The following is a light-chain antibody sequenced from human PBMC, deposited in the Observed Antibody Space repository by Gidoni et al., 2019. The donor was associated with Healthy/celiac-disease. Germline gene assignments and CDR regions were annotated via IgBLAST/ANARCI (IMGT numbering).Light chain of an antibody. Sequence: EIVLTQSPATLSLSPGERATLSCRASQSVSSYLAWYQQKPGQAPSLLIYDASNRATGIPARFSGSGSGTDFTLTISSLEPEDFAVYYCQQRSNWPPTFXGXTKVEIK. J-gene: IGKJ4*01. CDR1: QSVSSY. CDR3: QQRSNWPPT. CDR2: DAS. V-gene: IGKV3-11*01.